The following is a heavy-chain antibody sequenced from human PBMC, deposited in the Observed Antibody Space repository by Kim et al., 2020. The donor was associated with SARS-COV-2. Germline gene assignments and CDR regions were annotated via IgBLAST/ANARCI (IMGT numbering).Heavy chain of an antibody. CDR2: ISITATTI. CDR1: GFTFSDYY. CDR3: ARHTYYYDGSGST. V-gene: IGHV3-11*01. Sequence: GGSLRLSCAASGFTFSDYYMSWLRQAPGKGLEWISCISITATTIYYADSVKGRFTISRDNAENSLYLQMNSLRGEDTAMYYCARHTYYYDGSGSTWGQGT. J-gene: IGHJ5*02. D-gene: IGHD3-22*01.